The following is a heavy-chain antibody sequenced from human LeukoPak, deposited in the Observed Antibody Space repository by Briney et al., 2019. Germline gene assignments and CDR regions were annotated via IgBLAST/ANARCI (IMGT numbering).Heavy chain of an antibody. Sequence: QPGGSLRLSCEASGFAVSARPMSWVRQAPGKGLEWVSVIYSGGSTYFADSVKGRFTISRDNSKNTLYLQMNSLRAEDTAVYYCARVQGTDFDYWGQGTLVTVSS. CDR1: GFAVSARP. D-gene: IGHD1-1*01. V-gene: IGHV3-53*01. CDR2: IYSGGST. CDR3: ARVQGTDFDY. J-gene: IGHJ4*02.